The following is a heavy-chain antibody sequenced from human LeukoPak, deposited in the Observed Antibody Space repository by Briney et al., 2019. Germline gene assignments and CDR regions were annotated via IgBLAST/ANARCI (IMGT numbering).Heavy chain of an antibody. CDR2: ISWNSGSI. Sequence: PVRSLRLSCAASGFTFDDYAMHWVRQAPGKGLGWVSGISWNSGSIGSADSVKGRFTISRDNAKNSLYLQMNSLRAEDTALYYCARLPGGYCSSTSCYDYWGQGTLVTVSS. V-gene: IGHV3-9*01. CDR3: ARLPGGYCSSTSCYDY. D-gene: IGHD2-2*01. J-gene: IGHJ4*02. CDR1: GFTFDDYA.